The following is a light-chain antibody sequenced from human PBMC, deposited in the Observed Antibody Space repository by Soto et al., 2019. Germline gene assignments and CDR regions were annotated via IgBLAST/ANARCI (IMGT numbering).Light chain of an antibody. CDR3: QQRSNWPPDT. J-gene: IGKJ2*01. Sequence: EIVLTQSPATLSLSPGERATLSCRASKSVSSYLAWYQQKPGQAPRLLIYDASNRATGIPARFSGSGSGTDFTLTISSLEPEDFAVYYCQQRSNWPPDTFGQGTKLEIK. CDR2: DAS. V-gene: IGKV3-11*01. CDR1: KSVSSY.